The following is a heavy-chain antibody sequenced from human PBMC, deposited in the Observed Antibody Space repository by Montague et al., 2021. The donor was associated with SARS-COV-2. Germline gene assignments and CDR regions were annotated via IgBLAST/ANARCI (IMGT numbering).Heavy chain of an antibody. J-gene: IGHJ4*02. V-gene: IGHV3-21*01. CDR2: ISSSSSYI. D-gene: IGHD6-13*01. Sequence: SLRLSCAASGFTFSRYSMNWVRQAPGKGLEWVSSISSSSSYIYYADSVKGRFTISRDNAKNSLYLQMNSLRAEDTAVYYCARDRGSWYFDYWGQGTLVTVSS. CDR1: GFTFSRYS. CDR3: ARDRGSWYFDY.